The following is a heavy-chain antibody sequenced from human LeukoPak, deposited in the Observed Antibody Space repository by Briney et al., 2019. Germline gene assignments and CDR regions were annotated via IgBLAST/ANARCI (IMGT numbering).Heavy chain of an antibody. V-gene: IGHV4-34*01. Sequence: PSETLSPTCAVYGGSFSGYYWSWIRQPPGKGLEWIGEINHSGSTNYNPSLKSRVTISVDTSKNQFSLRLSSVTAADTAVYYCARGIYFDSSGYSLGPGVIDYWGQGTLVTVSS. CDR2: INHSGST. CDR3: ARGIYFDSSGYSLGPGVIDY. CDR1: GGSFSGYY. D-gene: IGHD3-22*01. J-gene: IGHJ4*02.